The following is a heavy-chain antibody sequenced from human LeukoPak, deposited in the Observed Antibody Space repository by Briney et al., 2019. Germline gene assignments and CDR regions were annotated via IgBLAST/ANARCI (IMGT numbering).Heavy chain of an antibody. J-gene: IGHJ3*01. V-gene: IGHV1-18*01. CDR1: GYTFTSYG. Sequence: ASVKVSCKASGYTFTSYGVSWVRQAPGQGLEWRGWISAYNGNTNYAQKLQGRVTMTTDTSTSTAYMELRSLRSDDTAVYYCARPHSSVWYRDAFDLWGQGTMVTVSS. D-gene: IGHD6-19*01. CDR2: ISAYNGNT. CDR3: ARPHSSVWYRDAFDL.